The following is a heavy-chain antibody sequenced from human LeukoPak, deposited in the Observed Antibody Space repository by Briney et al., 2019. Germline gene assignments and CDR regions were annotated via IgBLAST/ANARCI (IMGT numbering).Heavy chain of an antibody. J-gene: IGHJ6*04. Sequence: GGTLRLSCAASGFTFSSHGINWVRQAPGKGLEWVSYISSSGSTIYYADSVKGRFTISRDNAKNSLYLQMNSLRAEDTAVYYCAELGITMIGGVWGKGTTVTISS. CDR2: ISSSGSTI. CDR1: GFTFSSHG. V-gene: IGHV3-48*03. D-gene: IGHD3-10*02. CDR3: AELGITMIGGV.